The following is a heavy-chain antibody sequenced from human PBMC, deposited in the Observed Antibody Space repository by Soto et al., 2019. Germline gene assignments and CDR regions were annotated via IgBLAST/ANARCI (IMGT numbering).Heavy chain of an antibody. J-gene: IGHJ6*02. Sequence: QVQLVESGGGVVQPGRSLRLSCAASAFTFSSYRIHWVRQAPGKGLDWVAVLSYDASDKYYADSVKGRFTISRDNSKNTLYLQMNSLRAEDTAVYYCVKERYGQLWLEDYGMDVWGQGTKVTVSS. D-gene: IGHD5-18*01. CDR3: VKERYGQLWLEDYGMDV. V-gene: IGHV3-30*18. CDR2: LSYDASDK. CDR1: AFTFSSYR.